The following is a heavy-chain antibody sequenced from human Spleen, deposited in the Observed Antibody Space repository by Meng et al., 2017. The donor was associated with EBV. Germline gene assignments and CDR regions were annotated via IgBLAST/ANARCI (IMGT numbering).Heavy chain of an antibody. V-gene: IGHV7-4-1*02. CDR3: ARVVAGGSYLTY. CDR2: INTIPGNP. CDR1: GYYFTIHA. J-gene: IGHJ4*02. D-gene: IGHD1-26*01. Sequence: LGQSGAALKNLGAFLKVSCPAHGYYFTIHALHLVRQAHGQGVEWVGWINTIPGNPTYAQGFTGRFVFSLDTSVRTAYLQISSLKAEDTAVYYCARVVAGGSYLTYWGQGTLVTVSS.